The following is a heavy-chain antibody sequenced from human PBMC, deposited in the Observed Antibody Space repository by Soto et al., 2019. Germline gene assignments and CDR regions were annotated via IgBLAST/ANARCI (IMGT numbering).Heavy chain of an antibody. CDR3: TRDRLTLTTSLIFDF. J-gene: IGHJ4*02. V-gene: IGHV1-18*01. Sequence: QVQLVQSGAEVKKPGASVKVSCKASGYTFTNYGIAWVRQTPGKGLEWMGWISPYSGKTDYRQNFKCRVPMTAVTSTTTAYMELRSLRSDDTAVYYCTRDRLTLTTSLIFDFWGQGTLVTVSS. D-gene: IGHD3-9*01. CDR1: GYTFTNYG. CDR2: ISPYSGKT.